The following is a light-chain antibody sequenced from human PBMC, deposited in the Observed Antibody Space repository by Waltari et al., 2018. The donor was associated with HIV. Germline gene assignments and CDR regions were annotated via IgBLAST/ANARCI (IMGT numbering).Light chain of an antibody. J-gene: IGLJ2*01. CDR1: DGDFGFYNF. CDR2: EVD. V-gene: IGLV2-14*01. Sequence: SDLTQPASVSGFLGQSTTISCTGGDGDFGFYNFISWYQQQPGEVPKLLLYEVDTRASGIPGRFSGSKSGNTASLTITGLQIEDEGLYYCASYTADDTVLFGGGTTVTVL. CDR3: ASYTADDTVL.